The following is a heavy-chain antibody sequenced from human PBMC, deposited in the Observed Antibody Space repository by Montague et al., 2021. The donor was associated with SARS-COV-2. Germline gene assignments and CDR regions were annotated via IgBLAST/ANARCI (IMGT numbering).Heavy chain of an antibody. V-gene: IGHV4-59*01. CDR3: ARAQTTCCIPNCVNYFHY. CDR2: IYYTGST. D-gene: IGHD2-2*01. CDR1: GGSISGYY. Sequence: ETLSLTCTVSGGSISGYYWTWIRQPPGEGLEWLGHIYYTGSTKYNPSLRSRVTISIDTPKNQFSLKLRSVTATDTAVYFCARAQTTCCIPNCVNYFHYWGQGALVTVST. J-gene: IGHJ4*02.